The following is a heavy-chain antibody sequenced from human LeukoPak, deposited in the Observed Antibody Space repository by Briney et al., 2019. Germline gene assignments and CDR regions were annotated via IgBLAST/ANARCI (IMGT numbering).Heavy chain of an antibody. J-gene: IGHJ4*02. CDR3: ARWSRVGSGLYYIDD. Sequence: TSETLSLTCTVSGGSISSYYWSWIRQPPGKGLEWVANIKEDGSEKYYVASVKGRFTISRDNAKNSLYLQMNSLRAEDTAVYYCARWSRVGSGLYYIDDWGQGTLVTVSS. CDR2: IKEDGSEK. D-gene: IGHD6-25*01. CDR1: GGSISSYY. V-gene: IGHV3-7*01.